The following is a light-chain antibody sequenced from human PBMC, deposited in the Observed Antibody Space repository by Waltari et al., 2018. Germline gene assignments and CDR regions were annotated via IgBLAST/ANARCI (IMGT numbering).Light chain of an antibody. V-gene: IGKV3-11*01. Sequence: EIVLTQSPATLSLSPGERATLSCSASQSVSSILAWYQHKPGQAPRLLIYDASTRATGIPARFSGSGSGTDFTLTISSLEPEDFAVYYCQQRSNWLAFGGGTKVEI. CDR3: QQRSNWLA. CDR2: DAS. CDR1: QSVSSI. J-gene: IGKJ4*01.